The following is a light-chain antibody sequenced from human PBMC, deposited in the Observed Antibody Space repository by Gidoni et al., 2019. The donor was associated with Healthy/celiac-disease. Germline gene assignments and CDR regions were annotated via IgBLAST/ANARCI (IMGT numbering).Light chain of an antibody. V-gene: IGLV3-21*02. Sequence: SYVLTQPPSVSVAPGQTARITRGGNNIGSKRVHWYQQKPGQAPGLVVYDDSDRPSGIPERFSGSNSGNTATLTISRVEAGDEADYYCQVWDSSSDHPGVFGGGTKLTVL. J-gene: IGLJ3*02. CDR3: QVWDSSSDHPGV. CDR1: NIGSKR. CDR2: DDS.